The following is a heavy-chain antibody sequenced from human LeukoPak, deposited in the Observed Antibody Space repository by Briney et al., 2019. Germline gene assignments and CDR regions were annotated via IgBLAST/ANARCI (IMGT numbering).Heavy chain of an antibody. V-gene: IGHV3-7*03. Sequence: GGSLRLSCAASGFTFSSYWMSWVRQAPGKGLEWVANIKQDGSEKYYVDSVKGRFTISRDNAKNSLYLQMNSLRAEDAAVYYCARVQKQWLVPHYFDYWGQGTLVTVSS. J-gene: IGHJ4*02. CDR2: IKQDGSEK. CDR3: ARVQKQWLVPHYFDY. D-gene: IGHD6-19*01. CDR1: GFTFSSYW.